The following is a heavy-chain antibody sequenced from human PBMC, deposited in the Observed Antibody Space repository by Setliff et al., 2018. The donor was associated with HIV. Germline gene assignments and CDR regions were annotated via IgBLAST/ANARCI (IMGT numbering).Heavy chain of an antibody. Sequence: ASVKVSCKASGSTFSTYDINWVRQASGQGPEWMGWMNPNSGNTGYAPKLQGRVTMTRNTSISTAYMELSSLRSDDTAVYYCASSWSRVPYYGMDVWGQGTTVTVSS. D-gene: IGHD6-13*01. CDR3: ASSWSRVPYYGMDV. V-gene: IGHV1-8*01. J-gene: IGHJ6*02. CDR2: MNPNSGNT. CDR1: GSTFSTYD.